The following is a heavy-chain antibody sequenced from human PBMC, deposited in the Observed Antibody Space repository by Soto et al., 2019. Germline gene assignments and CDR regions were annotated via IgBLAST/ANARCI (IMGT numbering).Heavy chain of an antibody. CDR2: IIPILGIA. CDR1: GGTFSSYT. J-gene: IGHJ6*02. V-gene: IGHV1-69*02. D-gene: IGHD3-10*01. Sequence: QVQLVQSGAEVKKPGSSVKVSCKASGGTFSSYTISWVRQAPGQGLEWMGRIIPILGIANYAQKFQVRVTINADKSTSTAYMELSSLRSEDTAVYYCASLMSSGYYYGMDVWGQGTTVTVSS. CDR3: ASLMSSGYYYGMDV.